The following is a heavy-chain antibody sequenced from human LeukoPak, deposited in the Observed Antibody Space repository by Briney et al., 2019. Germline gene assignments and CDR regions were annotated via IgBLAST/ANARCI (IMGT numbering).Heavy chain of an antibody. Sequence: SETLSLTCTVSGGSINSYYWSWIRQPAGKGVEWIGRIYSSGSTGYNPSLKSRVTMSLDTSKNQFSLNLSSVTAADTAVYYCARVDIRTAFFDYWGQGTLVTVSS. CDR1: GGSINSYY. D-gene: IGHD5-12*01. CDR2: IYSSGST. V-gene: IGHV4-4*07. J-gene: IGHJ4*02. CDR3: ARVDIRTAFFDY.